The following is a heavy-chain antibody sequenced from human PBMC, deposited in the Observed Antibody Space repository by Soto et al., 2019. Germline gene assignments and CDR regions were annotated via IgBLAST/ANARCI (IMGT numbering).Heavy chain of an antibody. Sequence: PSETLSLTCSVSGAALNSGNYCWSWIRQVPGKGLEWIGHIYVTGAVDYNPSLRDRITISQDTSERQFSLNLRLVTAADTAVYYCARLRIATNNYKWFDPWGQGTLVT. CDR3: ARLRIATNNYKWFDP. CDR1: GAALNSGNYC. CDR2: IYVTGAV. V-gene: IGHV4-31*03. D-gene: IGHD2-21*01. J-gene: IGHJ5*02.